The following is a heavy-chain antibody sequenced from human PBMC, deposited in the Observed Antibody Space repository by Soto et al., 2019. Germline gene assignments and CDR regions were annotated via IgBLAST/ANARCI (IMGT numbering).Heavy chain of an antibody. V-gene: IGHV3-15*01. CDR3: TTAFGWSLGAFDI. Sequence: GSLRLSCAASGFTFSNAWMSWVRQAPGKGLEWVGRIKSKTDGGTTDYAAPVKGRFTISRDDSKNTLYLQMNSLKTEDAAVYYCTTAFGWSLGAFDIWGQGTMVTVSS. CDR2: IKSKTDGGTT. D-gene: IGHD3-10*01. J-gene: IGHJ3*02. CDR1: GFTFSNAW.